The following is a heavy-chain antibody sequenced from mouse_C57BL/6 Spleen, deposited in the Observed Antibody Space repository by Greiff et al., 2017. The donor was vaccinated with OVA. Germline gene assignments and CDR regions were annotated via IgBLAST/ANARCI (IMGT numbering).Heavy chain of an antibody. CDR1: GFTFSDYY. J-gene: IGHJ2*01. Sequence: EVHLVESEGGLVQPGSSMKLSCTASGFTFSDYYMAWVRQVPEKGLEWVANINYDGSSTYYLDSLKSRFIISRDNAKNILYLQMSSLKSEDTATYYCARAPAYYSNSYYFDYWGQGTTLTVSS. V-gene: IGHV5-16*01. CDR2: INYDGSST. D-gene: IGHD2-5*01. CDR3: ARAPAYYSNSYYFDY.